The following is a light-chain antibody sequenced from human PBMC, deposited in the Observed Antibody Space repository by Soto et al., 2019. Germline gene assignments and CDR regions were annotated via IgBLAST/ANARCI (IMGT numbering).Light chain of an antibody. J-gene: IGKJ1*01. Sequence: EIVLTQSPATLSLSPGERATLSCRASQSISSQLAWYQQKPGQAPRLLIHDASNRATGIPDRFSGSGSGTDFTLTISRLEPEDFAVYDCQQYGSSGTFGQGTKVDNK. CDR2: DAS. CDR1: QSISSQ. CDR3: QQYGSSGT. V-gene: IGKV3-20*01.